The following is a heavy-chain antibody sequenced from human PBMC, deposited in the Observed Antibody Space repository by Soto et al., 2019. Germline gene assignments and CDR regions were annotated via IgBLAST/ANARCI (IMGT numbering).Heavy chain of an antibody. V-gene: IGHV3-30-3*01. CDR2: ISYDGSNK. CDR1: GFTFSSYA. Sequence: QVQLVESGGGVVQPGRSLRLSCAASGFTFSSYAMHWVRQAPGKGLEWVAVISYDGSNKYYADSVKGRFTISRDNSKNTLYLQMNSLRAEDTAVYYCARDGTGYSSTLGGMDVWGQGTAVTVSS. J-gene: IGHJ6*02. D-gene: IGHD6-13*01. CDR3: ARDGTGYSSTLGGMDV.